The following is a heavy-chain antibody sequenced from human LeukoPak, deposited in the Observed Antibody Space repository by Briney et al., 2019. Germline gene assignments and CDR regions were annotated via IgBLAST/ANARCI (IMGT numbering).Heavy chain of an antibody. D-gene: IGHD3-22*01. CDR3: AAFYYDPAY. J-gene: IGHJ4*02. V-gene: IGHV3-74*01. CDR2: ISGDGRST. CDR1: GFTFRTYW. Sequence: GGSLRLSCAASGFTFRTYWMHWVRHAPGKGLVWVSRISGDGRSTSYADFVKGRFTISRDNAKNTLYLQIHSLRVEDTAVYYCAAFYYDPAYWGQGTLVTVSS.